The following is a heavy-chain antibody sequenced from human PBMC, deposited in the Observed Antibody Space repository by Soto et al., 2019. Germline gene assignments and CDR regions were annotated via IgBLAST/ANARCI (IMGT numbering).Heavy chain of an antibody. V-gene: IGHV1-69*13. CDR1: GGTFSSYA. CDR3: ARVRYTQSDAFDI. Sequence: GASVKVSCKASGGTFSSYAISWVRQAPGQGLEWMGGIIPIFGTANYAQKFQGRVTITADESTSTAYMELSSLRSEDTAVYYCARVRYTQSDAFDIWGQGTMVTVSS. J-gene: IGHJ3*02. D-gene: IGHD5-12*01. CDR2: IIPIFGTA.